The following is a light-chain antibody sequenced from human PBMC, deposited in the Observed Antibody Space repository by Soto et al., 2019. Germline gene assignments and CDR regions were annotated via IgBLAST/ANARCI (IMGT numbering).Light chain of an antibody. Sequence: DIQMTQSPSSLSASVGDRVTITCRASQSIGNYLNWYQQKPGKAPSLLIYAASSLQTGVPSRFSGTGSGTDFTLTISSLQPEDFATHFCQETHTFVMTTFGQGTKLEIK. CDR1: QSIGNY. CDR3: QETHTFVMTT. CDR2: AAS. J-gene: IGKJ2*01. V-gene: IGKV1-39*01.